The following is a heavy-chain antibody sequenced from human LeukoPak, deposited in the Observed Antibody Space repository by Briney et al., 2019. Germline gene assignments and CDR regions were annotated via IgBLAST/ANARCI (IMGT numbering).Heavy chain of an antibody. Sequence: GGFLRLSCAASGFTFSGSAMHWVRQAPGKGLEWVALISYDGSINDYADSVKGRFTISRDNSKNTLYLQMNSLRADDTAMYYCARGSYSSSWKTFDYWGQGTLVTVSS. CDR2: ISYDGSIN. CDR3: ARGSYSSSWKTFDY. CDR1: GFTFSGSA. V-gene: IGHV3-30*04. J-gene: IGHJ4*02. D-gene: IGHD6-13*01.